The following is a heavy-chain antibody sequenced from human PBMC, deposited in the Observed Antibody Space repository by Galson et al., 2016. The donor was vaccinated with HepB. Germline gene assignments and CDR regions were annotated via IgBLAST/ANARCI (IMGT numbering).Heavy chain of an antibody. CDR2: ISSSSTYI. J-gene: IGHJ4*02. V-gene: IGHV3-21*01. Sequence: SLRLSCAASGFTFSSFSMNWVRQDPGKGLEWVSSISSSSTYIYYADSVKGRFTISRDNAKNSLYLQMNSLRAEDTAVYYCARAMESGSNSVGYWGQGTLVTVSS. CDR1: GFTFSSFS. D-gene: IGHD4-23*01. CDR3: ARAMESGSNSVGY.